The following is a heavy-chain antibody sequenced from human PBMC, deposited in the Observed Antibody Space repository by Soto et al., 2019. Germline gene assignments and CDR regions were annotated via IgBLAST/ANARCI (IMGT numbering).Heavy chain of an antibody. V-gene: IGHV1-69*06. CDR2: IITIFGTA. Sequence: QVQLVQSGAEVKKPGSSVKVSCKASGGTFSSYAISWVRQAPGQGLEWMGGIITIFGTANYAQKFQGRVTITADKSTSTAYMEPSSLRSEYTAVYYCARNLGGDYDFWSGYAIWFDPWGHGTLVTVSS. D-gene: IGHD3-3*01. J-gene: IGHJ5*02. CDR3: ARNLGGDYDFWSGYAIWFDP. CDR1: GGTFSSYA.